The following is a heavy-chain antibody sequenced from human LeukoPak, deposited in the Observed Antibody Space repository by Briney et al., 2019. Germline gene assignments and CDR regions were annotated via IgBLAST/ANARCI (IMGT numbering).Heavy chain of an antibody. CDR3: ARLSDSISCFGFDI. CDR2: IKQDESEK. D-gene: IGHD2-2*01. V-gene: IGHV3-7*01. Sequence: GGSLRLSCEASGFTFRSYWMSGVRQAPGKVLEWVANIKQDESEKYYVDSVKGRFTISRDNAKNSLYLQMNSLRAEDTAVYYCARLSDSISCFGFDIWGQGTTVTVSS. J-gene: IGHJ3*02. CDR1: GFTFRSYW.